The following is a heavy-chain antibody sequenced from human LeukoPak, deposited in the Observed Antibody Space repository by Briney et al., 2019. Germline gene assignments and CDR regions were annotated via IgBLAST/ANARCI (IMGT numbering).Heavy chain of an antibody. V-gene: IGHV3-53*01. J-gene: IGHJ4*02. CDR3: ARWYCNSLNCYYDY. Sequence: PGGSLRLSCAAAGVTVSSNYMSWVRQVPGRGLEWVSMLYSDGTTHYLDSVRGRFSISRDNSKNTLYLQMNSLRVEDTAVYYRARWYCNSLNCYYDYWGQGTLVTVSS. D-gene: IGHD2/OR15-2a*01. CDR1: GVTVSSNY. CDR2: LYSDGTT.